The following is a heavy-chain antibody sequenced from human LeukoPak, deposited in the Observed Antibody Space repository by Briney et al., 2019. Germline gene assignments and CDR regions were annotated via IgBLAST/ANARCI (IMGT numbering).Heavy chain of an antibody. CDR2: ISAGGETP. J-gene: IGHJ4*02. V-gene: IGHV3-23*01. D-gene: IGHD2-2*01. Sequence: TGGSLRLSCAASGFTFSSYWMSWVRQAPGKGLEWVSAISAGGETPYYADSVKGRFTISRDNFKNTLYLQMNSLRAGDTAVYYCAKRRYCSSTNCHDFDYWGQGTLVTVSS. CDR1: GFTFSSYW. CDR3: AKRRYCSSTNCHDFDY.